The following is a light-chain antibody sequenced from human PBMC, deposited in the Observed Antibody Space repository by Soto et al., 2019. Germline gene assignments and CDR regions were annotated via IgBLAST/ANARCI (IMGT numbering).Light chain of an antibody. CDR2: VAS. V-gene: IGKV3-15*01. J-gene: IGKJ1*01. CDR1: QSVSSY. Sequence: EIVMTQSPVTLSVSPGERATLSCRASQSVSSYLAWYQQKPGQPPRLLIQVASTRATGIPARFSGSGSGTECPLTISSLQSEDFVVYFCQQYSNWPRTVGQGTKVEIK. CDR3: QQYSNWPRT.